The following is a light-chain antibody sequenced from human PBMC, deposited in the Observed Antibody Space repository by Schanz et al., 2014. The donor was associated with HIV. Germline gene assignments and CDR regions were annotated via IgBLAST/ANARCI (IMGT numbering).Light chain of an antibody. CDR2: GAS. CDR3: QQYNNWPPLT. Sequence: EIVLTQSPGTLSLSPGERATLSCRASQSIGSTYLAWYQQKPGQAPRLLIFGASSRATGVPDRFSGSGSGTEFNLTISSLQSEDFAVYYCQQYNNWPPLTFGGGTKVEIK. J-gene: IGKJ4*01. CDR1: QSIGSTY. V-gene: IGKV3-20*01.